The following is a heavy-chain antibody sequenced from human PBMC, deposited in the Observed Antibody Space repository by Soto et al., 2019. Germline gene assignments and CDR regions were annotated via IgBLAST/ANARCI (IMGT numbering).Heavy chain of an antibody. CDR2: VDWSSGST. D-gene: IGHD6-25*01. CDR3: VKGRGSYEVKFGMDV. V-gene: IGHV3-9*01. J-gene: IGHJ6*02. CDR1: GFTFDDFA. Sequence: GGSLRLSCAASGFTFDDFAMHWVRQAPGKGLEWVSGVDWSSGSTAYADSVKGRFTISRDNARNSLYLQMNSLRAEDTALYYCVKGRGSYEVKFGMDVWGQGTTVTVSS.